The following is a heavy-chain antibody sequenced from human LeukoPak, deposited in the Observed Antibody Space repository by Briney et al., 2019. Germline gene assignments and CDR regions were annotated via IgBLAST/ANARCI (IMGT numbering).Heavy chain of an antibody. Sequence: GASVKVSCKASGYTFTGYCMHWVRQAPGQGLEWMGWINPNSGGTNYAQKFQGRVTMTRDTSISTAYMELSRLRSDDTAVYYCARDVAVAEYYFDYWGQGTLVTVSS. CDR3: ARDVAVAEYYFDY. D-gene: IGHD6-19*01. CDR1: GYTFTGYC. CDR2: INPNSGGT. J-gene: IGHJ4*02. V-gene: IGHV1-2*02.